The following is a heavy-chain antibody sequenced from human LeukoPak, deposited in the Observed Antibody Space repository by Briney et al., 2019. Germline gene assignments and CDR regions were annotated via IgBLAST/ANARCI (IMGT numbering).Heavy chain of an antibody. CDR3: AKALSGTIEY. Sequence: SETLSLTCAVSGSITSSYWWSWVRQPPGKGLEWIGEIYHSGTTNYNPSLKSRVTISVDKSKTQFFLKLSSVTAADTAVYYCAKALSGTIEYWGQGTLVTVSS. CDR2: IYHSGTT. D-gene: IGHD3-10*01. CDR1: GSITSSYW. V-gene: IGHV4-4*02. J-gene: IGHJ4*02.